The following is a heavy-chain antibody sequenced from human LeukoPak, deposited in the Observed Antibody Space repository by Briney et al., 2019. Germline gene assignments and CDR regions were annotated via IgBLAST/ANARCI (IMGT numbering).Heavy chain of an antibody. V-gene: IGHV3-74*01. Sequence: GGSLRLSCAASGFTFSRYWMHWVRQAPGKGLVWVSRIDEYGTTINYADSVKGRFSISRDNSKNTLYLQMDSLRGEDTAVYYCAKDFRIGYSAHFDYWGQGALVTVSS. D-gene: IGHD2-21*01. CDR2: IDEYGTTI. CDR3: AKDFRIGYSAHFDY. CDR1: GFTFSRYW. J-gene: IGHJ4*02.